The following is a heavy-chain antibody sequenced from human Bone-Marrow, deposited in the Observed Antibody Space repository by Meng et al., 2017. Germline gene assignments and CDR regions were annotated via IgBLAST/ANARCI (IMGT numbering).Heavy chain of an antibody. D-gene: IGHD4-11*01. Sequence: QVQLQRGGAGWLKPSETLSLTCVVSGGSFSDYYWSWIRQPPGKGLEWIGEINHSGSTNYNPSLESRATISVDTSQNNLSLKLSSVTAADSAVYYCARGPTTMAHDFDYWGQGTLVTVSS. CDR1: GGSFSDYY. J-gene: IGHJ4*02. CDR2: INHSGST. CDR3: ARGPTTMAHDFDY. V-gene: IGHV4-34*01.